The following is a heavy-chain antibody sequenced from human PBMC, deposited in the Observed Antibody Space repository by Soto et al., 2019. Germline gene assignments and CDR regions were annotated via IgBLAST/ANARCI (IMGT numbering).Heavy chain of an antibody. CDR2: IIPIFGTA. J-gene: IGHJ3*02. CDR1: GGTFSSYA. D-gene: IGHD3-22*01. CDR3: LPHYYDSSGTGAFDI. Sequence: SVKVSCKASGGTFSSYAISWVRQAPGQGLEWMGGIIPIFGTANYAQKFQGRVTITADESTSTAYMELSSLRSEDTAVYYCLPHYYDSSGTGAFDIWGQGTMVTVSS. V-gene: IGHV1-69*13.